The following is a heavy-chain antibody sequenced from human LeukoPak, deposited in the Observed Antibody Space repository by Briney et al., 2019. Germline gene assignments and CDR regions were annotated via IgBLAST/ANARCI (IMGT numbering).Heavy chain of an antibody. Sequence: GGSLTLSCAASGFTFRKYWMAWVRQAPGRGLEWVATIAANGNDKDYGDALQGRFTISRDNARNSLSLRIDSLRAEDTAQYYCAREVFFQFDNWGQGALVTVSS. CDR1: GFTFRKYW. J-gene: IGHJ4*02. CDR3: AREVFFQFDN. CDR2: IAANGNDK. V-gene: IGHV3-7*03.